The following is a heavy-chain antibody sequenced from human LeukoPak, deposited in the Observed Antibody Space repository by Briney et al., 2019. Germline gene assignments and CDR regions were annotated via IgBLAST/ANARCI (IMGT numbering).Heavy chain of an antibody. V-gene: IGHV3-53*01. CDR3: ARVRGDYYFDY. Sequence: GGSLRLSCAASGFTVSTNYMSWVRQAPGKGPEWVSVIYTSGSTHYADSVKGRFTNSRDNSKNTLYLQMNSLRAEDTAVYYCARVRGDYYFDYWGQGTLVTVSS. CDR2: IYTSGST. D-gene: IGHD2-21*02. CDR1: GFTVSTNY. J-gene: IGHJ4*02.